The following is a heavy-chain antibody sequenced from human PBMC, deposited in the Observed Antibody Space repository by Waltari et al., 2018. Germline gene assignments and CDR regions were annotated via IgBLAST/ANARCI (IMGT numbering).Heavy chain of an antibody. CDR3: ARDHYYDTSGYYGGYYDY. J-gene: IGHJ4*02. CDR2: IKRDGSST. Sequence: EVQLVESGGGLVQPGGSLRLPCAASGFTFSRSWMHWVRHAPGKGLVCVSRIKRDGSSTNYADSVKGRFTSSRDDAKNTLFLQMNSLRSEDTAVYYCARDHYYDTSGYYGGYYDYWGQGTLVTVSS. V-gene: IGHV3-74*01. CDR1: GFTFSRSW. D-gene: IGHD3-22*01.